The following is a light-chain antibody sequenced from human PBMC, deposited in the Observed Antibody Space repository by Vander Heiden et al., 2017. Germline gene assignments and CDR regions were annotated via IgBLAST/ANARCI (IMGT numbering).Light chain of an antibody. CDR1: PTLSRGY. CDR2: DTA. Sequence: EIVLKPSPGTLSVSPGERATLSCRASPTLSRGYLAWYQQKPGQAPRHLIYDTANRATGIPSRFSGGRYGTDFTLTISRLEPEDFAIYYCQQYGNSRTFGQGTKVEIK. V-gene: IGKV3-20*01. CDR3: QQYGNSRT. J-gene: IGKJ1*01.